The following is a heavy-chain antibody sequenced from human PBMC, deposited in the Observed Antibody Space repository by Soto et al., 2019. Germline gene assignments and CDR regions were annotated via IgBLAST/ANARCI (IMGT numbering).Heavy chain of an antibody. CDR2: IYCSGST. Sequence: LSLTCTVSGGSISSSSYYWGWIRQPPGKGLEWIGSIYCSGSTYYNPSLKSRVTISVDTSKNQFSLKLSSVTAADTAVYYCASGPSYYDFWSGYYRTDYYYYGMDVWGQGTTVTVSS. CDR1: GGSISSSSYY. CDR3: ASGPSYYDFWSGYYRTDYYYYGMDV. V-gene: IGHV4-39*01. J-gene: IGHJ6*02. D-gene: IGHD3-3*01.